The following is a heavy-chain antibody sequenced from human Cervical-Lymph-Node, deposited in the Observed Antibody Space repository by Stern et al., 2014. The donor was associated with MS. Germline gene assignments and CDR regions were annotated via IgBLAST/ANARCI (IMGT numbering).Heavy chain of an antibody. CDR1: GGSISSDEEY. Sequence: QMQLQESGPGLVKPSQTLSLTCAVTGGSISSDEEYWSWIRQSTGKGMEWISDIHNSRTAHYTPSHKSRVTITVDTSKNQFSLKLRSLTSADTAVYYCSRDADGYSLVFGYLGRGTLVTVSS. D-gene: IGHD5-24*01. CDR2: IHNSRTA. CDR3: SRDADGYSLVFGY. V-gene: IGHV4-30-4*01. J-gene: IGHJ4*02.